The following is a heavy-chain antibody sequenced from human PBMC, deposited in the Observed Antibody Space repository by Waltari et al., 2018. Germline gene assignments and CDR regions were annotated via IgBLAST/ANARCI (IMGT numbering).Heavy chain of an antibody. V-gene: IGHV4-34*01. D-gene: IGHD6-25*01. J-gene: IGHJ5*02. CDR2: INHSGST. Sequence: QVQLQQWGAGLLKPSETLSLTCAVYGGSFSGYYWSWIRQPPGKGLEWIGEINHSGSTNYNPSLKSRVPISVDTSKNQFSLKLSSVTAADTAVYYCARAIAARRLNWFDPWGQGTLVTVSS. CDR3: ARAIAARRLNWFDP. CDR1: GGSFSGYY.